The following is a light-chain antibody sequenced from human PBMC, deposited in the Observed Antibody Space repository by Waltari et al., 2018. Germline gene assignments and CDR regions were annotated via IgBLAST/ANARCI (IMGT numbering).Light chain of an antibody. CDR2: DAS. Sequence: EIVLTQSPGTLSLSQGERATLACRASQSVGRSLAWYQQKPGQAPRLLIYDASRRATGIPDRFSGSVAGTDFSLTISTLEPEDFAVYYCQHYVRLPATFGQGTKVEI. V-gene: IGKV3-20*01. J-gene: IGKJ1*01. CDR3: QHYVRLPAT. CDR1: QSVGRS.